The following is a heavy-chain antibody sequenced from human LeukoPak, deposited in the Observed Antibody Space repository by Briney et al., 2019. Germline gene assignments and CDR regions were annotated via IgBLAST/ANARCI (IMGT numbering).Heavy chain of an antibody. J-gene: IGHJ4*02. CDR3: SRRCRVWWLRGGGPQFDY. CDR1: GGSFSGYY. D-gene: IGHD5-12*01. Sequence: SETLSLTCAVYGGSFSGYYWSWIRQPPGKGLEWLGEINHSGSTNYNPSLKSRVTISVDTSKNQFSLKLSSVTAADTAVYYCSRRCRVWWLRGGGPQFDYWGQGTLVTVSS. CDR2: INHSGST. V-gene: IGHV4-34*01.